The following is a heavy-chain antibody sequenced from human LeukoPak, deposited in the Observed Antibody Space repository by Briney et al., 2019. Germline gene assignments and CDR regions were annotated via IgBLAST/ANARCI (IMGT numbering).Heavy chain of an antibody. CDR3: ARVRSASSDEYFFDS. V-gene: IGHV3-23*01. CDR2: IGSGGST. Sequence: GGSLRLSCTASGFTFTNYAMSWVRQAPGKGLEWVSTIGSGGSTFFADSVKGRFTISRDNSKNTLHLQMNSVRAEDTAVYYCARVRSASSDEYFFDSWGQGTLVTVSS. CDR1: GFTFTNYA. D-gene: IGHD3-10*01. J-gene: IGHJ4*02.